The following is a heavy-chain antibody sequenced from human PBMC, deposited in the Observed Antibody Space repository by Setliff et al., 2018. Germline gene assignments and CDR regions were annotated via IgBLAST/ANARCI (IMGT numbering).Heavy chain of an antibody. CDR1: GFTFSTYA. Sequence: PSETLSLSCAASGFTFSTYALSWVRQAPGKGPEWVSTITGNGNSLYYADSVKGRFTIFRDNAKDSLYLQMNSLRADDTAVYYCARSAANGGHDPFDIWGQGTMVTVSS. D-gene: IGHD2-8*01. CDR2: ITGNGNSL. V-gene: IGHV3-23*01. CDR3: ARSAANGGHDPFDI. J-gene: IGHJ3*02.